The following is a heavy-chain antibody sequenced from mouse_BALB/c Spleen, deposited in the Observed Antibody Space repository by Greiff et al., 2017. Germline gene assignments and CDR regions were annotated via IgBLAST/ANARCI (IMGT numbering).Heavy chain of an antibody. J-gene: IGHJ3*01. CDR2: ISYSGST. D-gene: IGHD3-2*01. CDR1: GDSITSGY. V-gene: IGHV3-8*02. Sequence: EVKLQESGPSLVKPSQTLSLTCSVTGDSITSGYWNWIRKFPGNKLEYMGYISYSGSTYYNPSLKSRISITRDTSKNQYYLQLNSVTTEDTATYYCARSLDSSGYCFAYWGQGTLVTVSA. CDR3: ARSLDSSGYCFAY.